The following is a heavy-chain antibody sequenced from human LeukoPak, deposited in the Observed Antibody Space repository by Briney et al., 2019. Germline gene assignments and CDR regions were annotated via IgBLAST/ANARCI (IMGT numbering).Heavy chain of an antibody. CDR2: ISGSGGST. D-gene: IGHD3-22*01. J-gene: IGHJ4*02. CDR3: AKSYYYDSSGYYYGDY. V-gene: IGHV3-23*01. Sequence: GGSLRLSCAASGFTFSSYAMSWVSQAPGKGLEWVSAISGSGGSTYYADSVKGRFTISRDNSKNTLYLQMNSLRAEDTAVYYCAKSYYYDSSGYYYGDYWGQGTLVTVSS. CDR1: GFTFSSYA.